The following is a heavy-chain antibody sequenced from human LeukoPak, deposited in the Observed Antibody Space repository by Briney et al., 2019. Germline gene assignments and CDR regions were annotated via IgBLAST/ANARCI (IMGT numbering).Heavy chain of an antibody. CDR1: GFTFSSYG. CDR3: ASRPYSGTYGNFYYGMDV. J-gene: IGHJ6*02. Sequence: GRSLRLSCAASGFTFSSYGMHWVRQAPGKGLEWVAVIWYDGSNKYYADSVKGRFTISRDNSKNTLYLQMNSLRADDTAVYYCASRPYSGTYGNFYYGMDVWGRGTTVTVSS. D-gene: IGHD1-26*01. V-gene: IGHV3-33*08. CDR2: IWYDGSNK.